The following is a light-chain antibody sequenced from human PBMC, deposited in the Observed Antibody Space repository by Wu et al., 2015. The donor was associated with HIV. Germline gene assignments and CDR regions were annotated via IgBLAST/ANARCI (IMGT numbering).Light chain of an antibody. Sequence: DIVLTQSPGTLSLSPGERTALSCRASQSVTSTFLAWYQQKPGQPPRLLIYVASSRATGIPDRFSGSGSGTDFTLTISRLEPEDFAVYYCQQYGSSPRFGQGTKLEIK. CDR2: VAS. V-gene: IGKV3-20*01. CDR1: QSVTSTF. J-gene: IGKJ2*03. CDR3: QQYGSSPR.